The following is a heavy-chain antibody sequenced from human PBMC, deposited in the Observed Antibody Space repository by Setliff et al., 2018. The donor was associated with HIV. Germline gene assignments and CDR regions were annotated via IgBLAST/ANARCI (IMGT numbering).Heavy chain of an antibody. CDR2: INHSGST. Sequence: ASETLSLTCAVYGGSFSGYYWSWIRQPPGKGLEWIGEINHSGSTNYNPSLKSRVTISVDTSKNQFSLKLSSVTAADTAVYYCARGFGRYFDWLLDLPYYFDYWGQGTLVTVSS. V-gene: IGHV4-34*01. CDR1: GGSFSGYY. J-gene: IGHJ4*02. D-gene: IGHD3-9*01. CDR3: ARGFGRYFDWLLDLPYYFDY.